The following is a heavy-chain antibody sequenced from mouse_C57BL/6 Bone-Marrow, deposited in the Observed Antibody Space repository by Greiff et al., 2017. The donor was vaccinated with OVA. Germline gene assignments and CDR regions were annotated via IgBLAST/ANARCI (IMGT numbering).Heavy chain of an antibody. J-gene: IGHJ4*01. CDR3: AREREDYYGSSYPYYYAMDY. V-gene: IGHV1-18*01. Sequence: EVKLQESGPELVKPGASVKIPCKASGYTFTDYNMDWVKQSHGKSLEWIGDINPNNGGTIYNQKFKGKATLTVDKSSSTAYMELRSLTSEDTAVYYCAREREDYYGSSYPYYYAMDYWGQGTSVTVSS. D-gene: IGHD1-1*01. CDR1: GYTFTDYN. CDR2: INPNNGGT.